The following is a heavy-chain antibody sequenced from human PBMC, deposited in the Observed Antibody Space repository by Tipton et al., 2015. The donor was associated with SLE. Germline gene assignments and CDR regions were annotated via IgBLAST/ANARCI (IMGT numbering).Heavy chain of an antibody. CDR1: GFTFDDYA. J-gene: IGHJ4*02. CDR2: IKQDGSEK. CDR3: ARDRRLGY. V-gene: IGHV3-7*01. Sequence: SLRLSCAASGFTFDDYAMHWVRQAPGKGLEWVANIKQDGSEKYYVDSVKGRFTISRDNAKNSLYLQMNSLRAEDTAVYYCARDRRLGYWGQGTLVTVSS. D-gene: IGHD3-16*01.